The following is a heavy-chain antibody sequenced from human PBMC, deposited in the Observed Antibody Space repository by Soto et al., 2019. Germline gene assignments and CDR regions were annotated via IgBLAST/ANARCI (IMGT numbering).Heavy chain of an antibody. CDR2: IDLSGTTT. V-gene: IGHV3-23*03. J-gene: IGHJ4*02. D-gene: IGHD3-22*01. Sequence: GGSLRLSCAASGFSFSDFSMNWVRQSPGKGLEWVAFIDLSGTTTYYAESVKGRFTVSRDKSKQTVYLQMNSLRVEDAAVYYCARDGGGDSISYYFTYFDYWGKGTLVTVSS. CDR3: ARDGGGDSISYYFTYFDY. CDR1: GFSFSDFS.